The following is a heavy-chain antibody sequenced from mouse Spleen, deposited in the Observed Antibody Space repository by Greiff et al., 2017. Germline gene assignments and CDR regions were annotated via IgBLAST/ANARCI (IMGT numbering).Heavy chain of an antibody. V-gene: IGHV1-19*01. J-gene: IGHJ1*01. CDR2: INPYNGGT. Sequence: VQLQQSGPVLVKPGASVKMSCKASGYTFTDYYMNWVKQSHGKSLEWIGVINPYNGGTSYNQKFKGKATLTVDKSSSTAYMELNSLTSEDSAVYYCAREDRGSGDVWGAGTTVTVSS. CDR3: AREDRGSGDV. D-gene: IGHD1-1*01. CDR1: GYTFTDYY.